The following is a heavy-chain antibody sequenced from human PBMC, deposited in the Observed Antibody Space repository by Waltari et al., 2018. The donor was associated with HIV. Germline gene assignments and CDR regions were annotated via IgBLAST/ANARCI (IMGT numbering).Heavy chain of an antibody. D-gene: IGHD3-16*02. J-gene: IGHJ4*02. V-gene: IGHV3-21*01. CDR2: ISRSSSYI. CDR3: ARETNVWGSYRPRGYFDY. CDR1: GFTFSSYS. Sequence: EVQLVESGGGLVKPGGSLRLSCAASGFTFSSYSMNWVRQAPGKGLEWVSSISRSSSYIYYADSVKGRFTISRDNAKNSLYLQMNSLRAEDTAVYYCARETNVWGSYRPRGYFDYWGQGTLVTVSS.